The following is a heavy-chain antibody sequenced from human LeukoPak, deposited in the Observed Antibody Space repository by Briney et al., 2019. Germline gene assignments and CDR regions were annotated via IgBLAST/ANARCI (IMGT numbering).Heavy chain of an antibody. D-gene: IGHD3-10*01. CDR2: TNPNNGDT. CDR3: ARRGFGDLYLEDY. CDR1: GYTFSSYT. Sequence: ASVKVSCKASGYTFSSYTMNWVRQAPGQGLEWMGWTNPNNGDTNYAQKFQGRVTMARDTSVSTAYMELSRLRSDDTAVYYCARRGFGDLYLEDYWGQGTLVTVSS. V-gene: IGHV1-2*02. J-gene: IGHJ4*02.